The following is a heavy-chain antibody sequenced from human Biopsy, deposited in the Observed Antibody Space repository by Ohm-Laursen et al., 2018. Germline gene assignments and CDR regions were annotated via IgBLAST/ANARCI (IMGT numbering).Heavy chain of an antibody. CDR2: ITGSGGST. Sequence: LSLTCASSGFTFSTYAMTWVRQAPGEGLEWVSSITGSGGSTYYPDSVKGRFTISGDNSKNSLYLQMNSLRAEDTAVYYCAKGYGPDNWFDPWGQGTLVTVSS. J-gene: IGHJ5*02. CDR1: GFTFSTYA. CDR3: AKGYGPDNWFDP. D-gene: IGHD3-16*01. V-gene: IGHV3-23*01.